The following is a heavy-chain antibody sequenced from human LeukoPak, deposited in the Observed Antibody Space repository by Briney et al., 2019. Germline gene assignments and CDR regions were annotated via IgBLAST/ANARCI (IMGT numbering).Heavy chain of an antibody. CDR3: ARAGYCSGGSCYSLRWFDP. D-gene: IGHD2-15*01. V-gene: IGHV4-39*07. CDR1: GGSISSSSYY. CDR2: IYYSGST. Sequence: KTSETLSLTCTVSGGSISSSSYYWGWIRQPPGKGLEWIGSIYYSGSTYYNPPLKSRVTISVDTSKNQFSLKLSSVTAADTAVYYCARAGYCSGGSCYSLRWFDPWGQGTLVTVSS. J-gene: IGHJ5*02.